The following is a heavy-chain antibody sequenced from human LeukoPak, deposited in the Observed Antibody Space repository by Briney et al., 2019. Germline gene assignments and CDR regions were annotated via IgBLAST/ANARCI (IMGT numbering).Heavy chain of an antibody. CDR2: IYYSGST. Sequence: SETLSLTCTVSGGSISSGGYYWSWIRQHPGKGLEWIGYIYYSGSTYYNPSLKSRVTISVDTSKNQFSLKLSSVTAADTAVYYCARAWTTVTSYYFDYWGQGTLVTVSS. CDR3: ARAWTTVTSYYFDY. CDR1: GGSISSGGYY. V-gene: IGHV4-31*03. J-gene: IGHJ4*02. D-gene: IGHD4-17*01.